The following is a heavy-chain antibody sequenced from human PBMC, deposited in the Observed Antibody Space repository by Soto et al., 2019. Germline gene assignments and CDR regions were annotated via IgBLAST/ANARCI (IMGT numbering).Heavy chain of an antibody. D-gene: IGHD3-22*01. J-gene: IGHJ1*01. V-gene: IGHV3-30-3*01. CDR3: ARDLEFGDSSGYFLH. Sequence: QVQLVESGGGVVQPGRSLRLSCAASGFTFSNYAMHWVRQAPGKGLEWVALVSYDGSNKYYADSVKGRFTISRGNSKNTLYLQMNSLRAEDTAVFYCARDLEFGDSSGYFLHWGQGTLVTVSS. CDR2: VSYDGSNK. CDR1: GFTFSNYA.